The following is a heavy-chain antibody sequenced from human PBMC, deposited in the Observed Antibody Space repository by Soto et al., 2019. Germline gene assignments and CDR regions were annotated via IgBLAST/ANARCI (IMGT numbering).Heavy chain of an antibody. D-gene: IGHD3-22*01. CDR1: GYSFTSYW. J-gene: IGHJ6*02. CDR3: ARLPYYYDSGGYYYYGMDV. V-gene: IGHV5-51*01. Sequence: ESLKISCKGSGYSFTSYWIGWVRQMPGKGLEWMGIIYPGDSDTRYSPSFQGQVTISADKSISTAYLQWSSLKASDTAMYYCARLPYYYDSGGYYYYGMDVWGQGTTVTVSS. CDR2: IYPGDSDT.